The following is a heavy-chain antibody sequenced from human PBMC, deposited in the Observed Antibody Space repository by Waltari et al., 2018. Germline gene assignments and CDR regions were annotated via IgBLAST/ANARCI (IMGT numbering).Heavy chain of an antibody. CDR2: IYSGGST. CDR3: ARMYYDILTGYDHYFDY. Sequence: EVQLVESGGGLVKPGGSLRLSCAASGFTFSSYSMNWVRQAPGKGLEWVSVIYSGGSTYYADSVKGRFTISRDNSKNTLYLQMNSLRAEDTAVYYCARMYYDILTGYDHYFDYWGQGTLVTVSS. D-gene: IGHD3-9*01. V-gene: IGHV3-66*01. CDR1: GFTFSSYS. J-gene: IGHJ4*02.